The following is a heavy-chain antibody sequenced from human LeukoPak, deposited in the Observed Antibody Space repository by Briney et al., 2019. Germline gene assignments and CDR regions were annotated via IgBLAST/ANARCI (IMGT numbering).Heavy chain of an antibody. D-gene: IGHD6-13*01. Sequence: GGSLRLSCAASGFTFDNYAMHWVRQGPGKGLERVSLISGGGSSTSYADSVKGRFTISRDNNKGSLYLQMNSLTTEDTALYYCAKVLGSSSWYSLGSWGQGTLVTVSS. CDR1: GFTFDNYA. CDR2: ISGGGSST. J-gene: IGHJ5*02. V-gene: IGHV3-43*02. CDR3: AKVLGSSSWYSLGS.